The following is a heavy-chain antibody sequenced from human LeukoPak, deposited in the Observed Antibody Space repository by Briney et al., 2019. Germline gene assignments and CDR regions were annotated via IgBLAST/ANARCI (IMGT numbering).Heavy chain of an antibody. J-gene: IGHJ6*02. Sequence: ASVKVSCKASGYTFTSYGISWVRQAPGQGLEWMGWISAYNGNTNYAQKLQGRVTMTTDTSTSTAYMELRSLRSDDTAVYCCASSTTVTEYYYYGMDVWGQGTTVTVSS. CDR1: GYTFTSYG. CDR3: ASSTTVTEYYYYGMDV. D-gene: IGHD4-17*01. V-gene: IGHV1-18*01. CDR2: ISAYNGNT.